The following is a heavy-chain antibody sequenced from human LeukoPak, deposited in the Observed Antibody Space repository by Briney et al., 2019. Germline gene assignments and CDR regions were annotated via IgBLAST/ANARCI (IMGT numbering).Heavy chain of an antibody. CDR2: ISSSGTSI. Sequence: GGSLRLSCAASGFTFSSYEMNWVRQAPGKGLEWVSYISSSGTSIYYADSVKGRFTISRDNAKNSLYLQMNRLRADDTAVYYCARRYCSSTSCLIDYWGQGTLVTVSS. CDR1: GFTFSSYE. V-gene: IGHV3-48*03. CDR3: ARRYCSSTSCLIDY. J-gene: IGHJ4*02. D-gene: IGHD2-2*01.